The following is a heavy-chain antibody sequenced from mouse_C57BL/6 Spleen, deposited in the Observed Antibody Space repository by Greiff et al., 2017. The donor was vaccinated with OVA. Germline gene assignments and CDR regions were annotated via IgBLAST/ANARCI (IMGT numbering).Heavy chain of an antibody. D-gene: IGHD1-1*01. Sequence: VQLQQPGAELVKPGASVKLSCKASGYTFTSYWMHWVKQRPGQGLEWIGMIHPNSGSTNYNEKFKSKATLTVDKSSSTAYMQLSSLTSEDSAVYYCARMRDGSSAWFAYWGQGTLVTVSA. CDR2: IHPNSGST. V-gene: IGHV1-64*01. CDR3: ARMRDGSSAWFAY. J-gene: IGHJ3*01. CDR1: GYTFTSYW.